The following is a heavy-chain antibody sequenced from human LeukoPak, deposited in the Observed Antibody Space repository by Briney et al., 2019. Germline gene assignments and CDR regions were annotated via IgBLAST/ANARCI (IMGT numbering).Heavy chain of an antibody. V-gene: IGHV3-30-3*01. D-gene: IGHD3-22*01. CDR3: ARVFGYYDSSGSNDAFDI. CDR2: ISYDGSNK. CDR1: GFTFSSYA. Sequence: GRSLRLSCAASGFTFSSYAMHWVRQAPGKGLEWVAVISYDGSNKQYADSVKGRFTICRDNSKSTLYLQMNSLRAEGTAVYYCARVFGYYDSSGSNDAFDIWGQGTMVTVSS. J-gene: IGHJ3*02.